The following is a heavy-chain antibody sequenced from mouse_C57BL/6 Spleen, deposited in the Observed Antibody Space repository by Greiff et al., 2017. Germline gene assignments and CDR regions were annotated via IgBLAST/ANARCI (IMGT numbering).Heavy chain of an antibody. CDR2: IRNKANGYTT. J-gene: IGHJ4*01. CDR1: GFTFTDYY. V-gene: IGHV7-3*01. CDR3: ARGYSGCYAMDY. D-gene: IGHD3-1*01. Sequence: EVKLVESGGGLVQPGGSLSLSCAASGFTFTDYYMSWVRQPPGKALEWLGFIRNKANGYTTEYSASVKGRFTISRDNSQSILYLQMNALRAEDSATYYCARGYSGCYAMDYWGQGTSVTVSS.